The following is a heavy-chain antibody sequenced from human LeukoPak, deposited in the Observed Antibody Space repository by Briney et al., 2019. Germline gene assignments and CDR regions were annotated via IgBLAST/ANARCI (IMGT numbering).Heavy chain of an antibody. CDR3: ASRRSHYYDSSGYEYFDY. D-gene: IGHD3-22*01. CDR2: ISSSGSTI. V-gene: IGHV3-11*01. J-gene: IGHJ4*02. CDR1: GFTFSDYY. Sequence: GGSLRLSCAASGFTFSDYYMSWIRQAPGKGLEWVSYISSSGSTIYYADSVKGRFTISRDNAKNSLYLQMNSLRAEDTAVYHCASRRSHYYDSSGYEYFDYWGQGTLVTVSS.